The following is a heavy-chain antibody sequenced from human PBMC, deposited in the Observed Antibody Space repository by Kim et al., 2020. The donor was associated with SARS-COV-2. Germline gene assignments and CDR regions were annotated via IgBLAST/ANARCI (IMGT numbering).Heavy chain of an antibody. J-gene: IGHJ6*02. D-gene: IGHD6-13*01. CDR3: ARGDPPALAAAKYYYYGMDV. V-gene: IGHV3-11*06. Sequence: RFTISRDNAKNSLYLQMNSLRAEDTAVYYCARGDPPALAAAKYYYYGMDVWGQGTTVTVSS.